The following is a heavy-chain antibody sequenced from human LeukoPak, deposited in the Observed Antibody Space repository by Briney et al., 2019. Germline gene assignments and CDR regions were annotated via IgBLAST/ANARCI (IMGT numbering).Heavy chain of an antibody. Sequence: SETLSLTCTVYGGSFSGYYWSWIRQTPGKGLEWIGEINHSGSTNYNPSLKSRVTISVDTSKNQFSLKLSSVTAADTAVYYCARRTDFWSGYMNDYWGQGTLVTVSS. V-gene: IGHV4-34*01. CDR3: ARRTDFWSGYMNDY. CDR2: INHSGST. CDR1: GGSFSGYY. D-gene: IGHD3-3*01. J-gene: IGHJ4*02.